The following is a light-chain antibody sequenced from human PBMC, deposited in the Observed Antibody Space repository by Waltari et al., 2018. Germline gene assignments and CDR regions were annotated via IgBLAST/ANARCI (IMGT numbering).Light chain of an antibody. J-gene: IGLJ2*01. CDR2: DVM. CDR3: FACRGGNTLV. Sequence: QSALTQPASVSGSPGQSITISCTGTSNDVGAYDFGSWYRQYPGEAPKLMIYDVMNRPSGFSYRFSGSKSATTASLTISGLQADDEGDYYCFACRGGNTLVFGGGTKVTVL. CDR1: SNDVGAYDF. V-gene: IGLV2-14*03.